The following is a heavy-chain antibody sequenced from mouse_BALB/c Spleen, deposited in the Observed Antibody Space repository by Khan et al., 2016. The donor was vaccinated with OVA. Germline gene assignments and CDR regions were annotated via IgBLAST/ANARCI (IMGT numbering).Heavy chain of an antibody. CDR2: ILPGSGRN. V-gene: IGHV1-9*01. J-gene: IGHJ3*01. D-gene: IGHD1-1*01. Sequence: VELVESGAELMKPGASVKISCKATGYTFSSYWIEWVKQRPGHGLEWIGEILPGSGRNNYNEKFKGKATFTADTSSNTAYMQLSNLTSDDSAVYYCGRGNYSGSSSWFGYWGHGTLVTVSA. CDR1: GYTFSSYW. CDR3: GRGNYSGSSSWFGY.